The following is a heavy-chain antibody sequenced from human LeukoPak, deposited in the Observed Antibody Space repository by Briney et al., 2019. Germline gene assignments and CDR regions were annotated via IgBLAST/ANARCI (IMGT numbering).Heavy chain of an antibody. CDR2: IYYSGST. CDR1: GYFISSGYY. CDR3: ARPSQSVMVRGVAYYYYYMDV. D-gene: IGHD3-10*01. Sequence: SETLSLTCTVSGYFISSGYYWGWIRQPPGKGLEWIGSIYYSGSTYYNPSLKSRVTISVDTSKKQFSLKLTSVTAADTAVYYCARPSQSVMVRGVAYYYYYMDVWGKGTTVTISS. J-gene: IGHJ6*03. V-gene: IGHV4-38-2*02.